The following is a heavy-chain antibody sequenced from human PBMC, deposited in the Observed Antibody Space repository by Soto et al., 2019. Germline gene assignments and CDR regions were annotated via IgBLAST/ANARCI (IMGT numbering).Heavy chain of an antibody. CDR3: AKDIDV. V-gene: IGHV3-48*01. Sequence: EVQLVESGGGLVQPGGSLILSCAASGFTFSHYSMNWVRQAPGKGLEWVSYISSSSSTIYYADSVKGRFTISRDNAKNSLFLQMTSRRAEDTAVYYWAKDIDVGGQGTLVTVSS. J-gene: IGHJ4*02. CDR2: ISSSSSTI. D-gene: IGHD2-15*01. CDR1: GFTFSHYS.